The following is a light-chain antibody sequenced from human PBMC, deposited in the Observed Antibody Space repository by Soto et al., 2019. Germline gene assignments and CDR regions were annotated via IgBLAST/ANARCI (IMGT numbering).Light chain of an antibody. V-gene: IGLV1-44*01. Sequence: QSVLTQPPSASGTPGQRVTISCSGSSSNIEENSVSWYQWLPGAAPRLLIYNDYQRPSGVSDRFSGSKFGTSASLAISGLQSEDDADYYCTAWDDSLNAWLFGGGTKLTVL. CDR2: NDY. CDR1: SSNIEENS. J-gene: IGLJ3*02. CDR3: TAWDDSLNAWL.